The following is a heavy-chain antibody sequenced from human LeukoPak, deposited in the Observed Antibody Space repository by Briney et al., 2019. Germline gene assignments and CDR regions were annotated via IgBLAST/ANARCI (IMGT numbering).Heavy chain of an antibody. CDR1: GGTFNSYA. J-gene: IGHJ6*03. V-gene: IGHV1-69*06. CDR2: IIPIFGTT. D-gene: IGHD5-18*01. Sequence: ASVKVSCKASGGTFNSYAISWVRQAPGQGLEWMGGIIPIFGTTNYARKFRGRVTLTADKSTRTAYMELSSLRSEDTAVYYCARDNGGTAMAYYSYYYMDVWGKGTTVTISS. CDR3: ARDNGGTAMAYYSYYYMDV.